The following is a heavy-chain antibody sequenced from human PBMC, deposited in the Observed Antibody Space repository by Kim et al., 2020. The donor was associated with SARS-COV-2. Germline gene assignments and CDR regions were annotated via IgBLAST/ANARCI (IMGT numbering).Heavy chain of an antibody. D-gene: IGHD1-26*01. V-gene: IGHV3-43*02. CDR3: PKALLIWYYYGMDV. Sequence: GGSLRLSCAASGFTFDDYAMHWVRQAPGKGLEWVSLISGDGGSTYYADSVKGRFTISRDNSKNSLYLQMNSLRTEDTALYYCPKALLIWYYYGMDVWGQGTTVTVSS. CDR2: ISGDGGST. J-gene: IGHJ6*02. CDR1: GFTFDDYA.